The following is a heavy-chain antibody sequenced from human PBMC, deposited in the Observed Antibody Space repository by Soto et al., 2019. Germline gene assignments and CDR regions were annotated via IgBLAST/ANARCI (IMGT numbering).Heavy chain of an antibody. CDR2: INPSGST. J-gene: IGHJ4*02. CDR3: ASTRTPYYYDNSGYYY. V-gene: IGHV1-46*01. CDR1: GYTFTNYY. Sequence: ASVKVSCKASGYTFTNYYMHWVRQAPGQGLEWMGIINPSGSTTYAQKLQGRVTMTRDTSTSTVYMELSSLRSEDTAVYYCASTRTPYYYDNSGYYYWGQGTLVTVSS. D-gene: IGHD3-22*01.